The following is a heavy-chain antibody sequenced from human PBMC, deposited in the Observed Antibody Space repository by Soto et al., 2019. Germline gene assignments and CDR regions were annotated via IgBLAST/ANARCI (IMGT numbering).Heavy chain of an antibody. D-gene: IGHD6-19*01. Sequence: PSKALYVTCTDSGGSISNYDWSWIRQPPGKGLEWLGYIYYSGNTNYNPSPKSRVTISVDTSKNQFYMKLSSVTAADTAVYYCARVSSSGRIAHFDYWGQGTLVTVSS. CDR2: IYYSGNT. CDR1: GGSISNYD. J-gene: IGHJ4*02. CDR3: ARVSSSGRIAHFDY. V-gene: IGHV4-59*01.